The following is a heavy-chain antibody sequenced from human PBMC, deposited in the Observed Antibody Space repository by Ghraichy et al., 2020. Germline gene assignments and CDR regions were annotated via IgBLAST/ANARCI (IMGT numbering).Heavy chain of an antibody. D-gene: IGHD4-17*01. CDR2: IRPDGSDQ. V-gene: IGHV3-7*04. Sequence: GGSLRLSCAASGFTLSVHCMTWVRQAPGKGLEWVAHIRPDGSDQYYVDSVKGRFTISRDNAKNSLYLQMNSLRVEDTAGYYCARGHYGRDVWGQGTLVSVSS. CDR1: GFTLSVHC. J-gene: IGHJ4*02. CDR3: ARGHYGRDV.